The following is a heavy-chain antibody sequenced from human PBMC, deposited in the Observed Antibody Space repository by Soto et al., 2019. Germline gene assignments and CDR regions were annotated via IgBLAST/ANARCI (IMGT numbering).Heavy chain of an antibody. CDR3: ARFYASLGYYYYYMDV. CDR1: GFTFSDYY. Sequence: PGGSLRLSCAASGFTFSDYYMSWIRQAPGKGLEWVSYISSSGSTIYYADSVKGRFTISRDNAKNSLYLQINSLRAEDTAVYYCARFYASLGYYYYYMDVWGKGTTVTVSS. J-gene: IGHJ6*03. D-gene: IGHD2-2*01. V-gene: IGHV3-11*01. CDR2: ISSSGSTI.